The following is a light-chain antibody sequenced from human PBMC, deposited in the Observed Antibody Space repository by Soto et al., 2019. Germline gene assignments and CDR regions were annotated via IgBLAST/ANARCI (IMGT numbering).Light chain of an antibody. V-gene: IGKV3-20*01. J-gene: IGKJ2*01. Sequence: EIVLTQSPGTLSLSPGERATLSCRASQRISNSYLAWYQQKPGQAPRLLLYDASSRATGIPDRVSGSGSGTDFTLTISRLEPEDFAVYYCQQYARPPYAFGHGTKVESK. CDR3: QQYARPPYA. CDR2: DAS. CDR1: QRISNSY.